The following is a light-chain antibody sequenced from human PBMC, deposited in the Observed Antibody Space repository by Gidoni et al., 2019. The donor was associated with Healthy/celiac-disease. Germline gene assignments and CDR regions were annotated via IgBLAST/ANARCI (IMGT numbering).Light chain of an antibody. CDR1: SSDVGGYHY. Sequence: QSALTQPASVSGSPGQSITISCTGTSSDVGGYHYVSWYQQHPGKAPKLMIYEVSNRPSGVSNRFSGSKSGNTASLTISVLQAEDEADYYCSSYTSSSTQVVFGGGTKLXV. CDR2: EVS. J-gene: IGLJ2*01. V-gene: IGLV2-14*01. CDR3: SSYTSSSTQVV.